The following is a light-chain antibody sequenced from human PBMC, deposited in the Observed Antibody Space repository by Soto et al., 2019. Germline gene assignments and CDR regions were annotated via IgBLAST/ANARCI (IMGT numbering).Light chain of an antibody. J-gene: IGLJ1*01. Sequence: QSALTQPPSVSGAPGQRVTISCTMSSSNIGAGYDVHWYQQRPGAAPKLLISANINRPSGVPDRFSGSKSGTSASLAITGLQADDEGDYYCQSYDSTLSARYVFGTGTKVTVL. CDR1: SSNIGAGYD. CDR3: QSYDSTLSARYV. V-gene: IGLV1-40*01. CDR2: ANI.